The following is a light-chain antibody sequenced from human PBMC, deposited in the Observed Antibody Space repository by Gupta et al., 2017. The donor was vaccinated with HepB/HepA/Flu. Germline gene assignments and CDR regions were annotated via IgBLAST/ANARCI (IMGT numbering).Light chain of an antibody. J-gene: IGLJ3*02. CDR3: LLCYSGARNWV. CDR2: DTS. V-gene: IGLV7-46*01. Sequence: VVTQEPSLTVSPGCTVSLTVGASTGAVTSRHYPYWFQQKPGQAPSPLIYDTSNKHSWTPARFSGSLLGGKAALTLSGAQPEDEAEYYCLLCYSGARNWVFGGGTKLTVL. CDR1: TGAVTSRHY.